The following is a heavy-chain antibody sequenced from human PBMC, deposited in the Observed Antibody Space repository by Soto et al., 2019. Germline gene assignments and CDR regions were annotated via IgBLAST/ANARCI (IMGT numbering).Heavy chain of an antibody. V-gene: IGHV5-51*01. D-gene: IGHD2-2*01. CDR1: GYSFTSYW. Sequence: PGESLKISCKGSGYSFTSYWIGWVRQMPGKGLEWMGTIYPGDSDTRYSPSFQGQVTISADKSISTAYLQWSSLKASDTAMYYCARNWCSSTSCYSYYYYGMDVWGQGTTVTVSS. J-gene: IGHJ6*02. CDR2: IYPGDSDT. CDR3: ARNWCSSTSCYSYYYYGMDV.